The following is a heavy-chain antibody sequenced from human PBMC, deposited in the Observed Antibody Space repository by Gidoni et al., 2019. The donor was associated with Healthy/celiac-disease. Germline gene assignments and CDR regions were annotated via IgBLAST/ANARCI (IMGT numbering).Heavy chain of an antibody. CDR1: AGSFSGYY. CDR2: INHSGST. CDR3: ARATYYDFGSGYYYYYYMDV. J-gene: IGHJ6*03. V-gene: IGHV4-34*01. Sequence: QVQLQQWGAGLLKPSATLSLTCAVDAGSFSGYYLRWIRQPPGKGLEWIGEINHSGSTNYNPSLKSRVTISVDTSKNQFSLKLSSVTAADTAVYYGARATYYDFGSGYYYYYYMDVWGKGTTVTVSS. D-gene: IGHD3-3*01.